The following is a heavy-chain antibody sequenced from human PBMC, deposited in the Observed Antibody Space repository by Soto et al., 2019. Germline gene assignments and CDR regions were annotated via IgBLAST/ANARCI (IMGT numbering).Heavy chain of an antibody. V-gene: IGHV3-21*06. J-gene: IGHJ4*02. CDR3: ARESEDLTSNFDY. CDR2: ISSTTNYI. Sequence: GGSLRLSCAASGFTFTRYSMNWVRQAPGKGLEWVSSISSTTNYIYYGDSMKGRFTISRDNAKNSLYLEMNSLRAEDTAVYYCARESEDLTSNFDYWGQGTLVTVCS. CDR1: GFTFTRYS.